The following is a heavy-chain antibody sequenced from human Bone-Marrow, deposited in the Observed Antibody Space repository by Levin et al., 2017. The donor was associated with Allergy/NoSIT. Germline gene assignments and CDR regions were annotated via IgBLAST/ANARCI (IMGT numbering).Heavy chain of an antibody. CDR3: VRVGHYSDGRAYSLDDFDV. CDR1: GFTLSDYF. V-gene: IGHV3-72*01. J-gene: IGHJ3*01. Sequence: GGSLRLSCAASGFTLSDYFMDWVRQAPGRGLEWVGRIRDKLYSYTTPYAASVRGRFTISRDDSKNSVYLEMNRLKTEDTAVYFCVRVGHYSDGRAYSLDDFDVWGQGTTVIVSS. D-gene: IGHD1-1*01. CDR2: IRDKLYSYTT.